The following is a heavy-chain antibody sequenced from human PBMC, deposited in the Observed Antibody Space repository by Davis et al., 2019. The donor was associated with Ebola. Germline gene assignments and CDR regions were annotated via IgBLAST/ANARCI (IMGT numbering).Heavy chain of an antibody. CDR1: GFTFSDYY. J-gene: IGHJ3*02. D-gene: IGHD1-26*01. CDR3: AKDTSNIWFDI. Sequence: GGSLRLSCAASGFTFSDYYMSWIRQAPGKGLEWISYISSRGDYTNYADSVKGRFAISRDNSKNTLYLQMNGLRVEDTAIYYCAKDTSNIWFDIWGQGTNVTVSS. CDR2: ISSRGDYT. V-gene: IGHV3-11*05.